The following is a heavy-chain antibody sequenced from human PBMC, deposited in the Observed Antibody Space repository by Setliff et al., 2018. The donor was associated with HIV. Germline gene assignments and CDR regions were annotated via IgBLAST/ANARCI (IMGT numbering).Heavy chain of an antibody. J-gene: IGHJ6*03. Sequence: KPSETLSLTCTVSGASISSSGYYWGWIRQPAGKGLEWIGRIYYSGSTYYNPSLKSRVTISVDTSKNQFSLNLSSVTAADTAVYYCARVSGTTWGVYYYYYYMDVWGKGTTVTSP. CDR2: IYYSGST. CDR1: GASISSSGYY. CDR3: ARVSGTTWGVYYYYYYMDV. D-gene: IGHD1-7*01. V-gene: IGHV4-39*01.